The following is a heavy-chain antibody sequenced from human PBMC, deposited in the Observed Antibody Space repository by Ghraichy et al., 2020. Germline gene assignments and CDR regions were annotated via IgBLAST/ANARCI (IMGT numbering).Heavy chain of an antibody. CDR3: ARDASSIAARPGIDY. D-gene: IGHD6-6*01. Sequence: APVKVSCKASGYTFTSYGISWVRQAPGQGLEWMGWISAYNGNTNYAQKLQGRVTMTTDTSTSTAYMELRSLRSDDTAVYYCARDASSIAARPGIDYWGQGTLVTVSS. V-gene: IGHV1-18*04. J-gene: IGHJ4*02. CDR2: ISAYNGNT. CDR1: GYTFTSYG.